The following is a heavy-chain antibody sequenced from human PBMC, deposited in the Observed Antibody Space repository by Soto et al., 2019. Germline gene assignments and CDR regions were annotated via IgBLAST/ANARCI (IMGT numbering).Heavy chain of an antibody. CDR1: GGTFSSYA. CDR2: IIPIFGTA. CDR3: ASSWFGELLLPYYYGMDV. Sequence: SVKVSCKASGGTFSSYAISWVRQAPGQGLEWMGGIIPIFGTANYAQKFQGRVTITADESTSTAYMELSSLRSEDTAVYYCASSWFGELLLPYYYGMDVWGQGTTVTSP. D-gene: IGHD3-10*01. J-gene: IGHJ6*02. V-gene: IGHV1-69*13.